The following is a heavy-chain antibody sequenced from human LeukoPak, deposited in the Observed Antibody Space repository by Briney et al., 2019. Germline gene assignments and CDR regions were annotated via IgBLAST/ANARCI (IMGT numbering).Heavy chain of an antibody. J-gene: IGHJ4*02. CDR3: ARGLRQAGLAPLEF. D-gene: IGHD3-10*01. CDR2: LRSDTNSE. CDR1: GFSVSLYG. V-gene: IGHV3-30*02. Sequence: GESLRLSCAASGFSVSLYGMHWVRQAPGKGLEWVAFLRSDTNSEHDAVSVKGRFAISRDTSKDTLNLQMRSLRVEDTALYYCARGLRQAGLAPLEFWGQGTQVIVSS.